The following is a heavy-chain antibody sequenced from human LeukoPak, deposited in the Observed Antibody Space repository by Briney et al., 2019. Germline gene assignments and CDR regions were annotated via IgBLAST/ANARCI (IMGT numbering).Heavy chain of an antibody. CDR2: IYTSGST. D-gene: IGHD3-16*01. V-gene: IGHV4-4*07. J-gene: IGHJ5*02. CDR1: DDSITMYY. CDR3: ARDVYYDYVWGSINWFDP. Sequence: SETLSLTCSVSDDSITMYYWSWIRQPAGKGLEWIGRIYTSGSTNYNPSLKSRVTISVDTSKNQFSLKLSSVTAADTAVYYCARDVYYDYVWGSINWFDPWGQGTLVTVSS.